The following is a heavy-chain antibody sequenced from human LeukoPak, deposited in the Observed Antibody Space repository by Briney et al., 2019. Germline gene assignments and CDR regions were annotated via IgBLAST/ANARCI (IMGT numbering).Heavy chain of an antibody. Sequence: PSETLSLTCTVSGGSISNYYWGWIRQAPGKGLEWIGSIYYSGNTYYNSSLKSRVTISIDTSKNQFSLKLSSVTAADTALYYCARGSGYYRPRGVDYWGQGTLVTVSS. CDR3: ARGSGYYRPRGVDY. CDR1: GGSISNYY. CDR2: IYYSGNT. D-gene: IGHD3-22*01. V-gene: IGHV4-39*07. J-gene: IGHJ4*02.